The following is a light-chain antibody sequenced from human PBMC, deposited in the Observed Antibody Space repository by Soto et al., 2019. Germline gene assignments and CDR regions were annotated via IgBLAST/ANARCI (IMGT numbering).Light chain of an antibody. Sequence: DIQMTQSPSTLSASVGDRVTITCRASQSISSWLAWYQQKPGKAPKLLIYDASSLESGVPSRFSGSGSGTEFTLTISRLQPDDFATYYCQQYNSYLWTFGQGTKVDI. V-gene: IGKV1-5*01. J-gene: IGKJ1*01. CDR2: DAS. CDR3: QQYNSYLWT. CDR1: QSISSW.